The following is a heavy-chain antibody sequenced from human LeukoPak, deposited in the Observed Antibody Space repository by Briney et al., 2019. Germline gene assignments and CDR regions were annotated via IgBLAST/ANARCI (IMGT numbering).Heavy chain of an antibody. J-gene: IGHJ6*02. CDR1: GGTFSSYA. Sequence: ASVKVSCKASGGTFSSYAISWVRQAPGQGLEWMGGIIPIFGTANYAQKFQGRVTITADESTSTAYMELSSLRSEDTAVYYCARHRDHPLPPPYGMDVWGQGTTVTVPS. CDR3: ARHRDHPLPPPYGMDV. V-gene: IGHV1-69*13. CDR2: IIPIFGTA. D-gene: IGHD1-14*01.